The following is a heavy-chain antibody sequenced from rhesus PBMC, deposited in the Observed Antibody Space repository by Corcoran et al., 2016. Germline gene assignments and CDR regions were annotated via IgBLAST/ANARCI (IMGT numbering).Heavy chain of an antibody. J-gene: IGHJ4*01. D-gene: IGHD3-34*01. Sequence: QVQLQESGPGLVKPSETLSLICVVSGDSISDNYWNWIRQAPGKGLEWIGYFGGSSGNTYYPPSLKCGVHISTDTAKDQFSLGLSSVTAADTAVDYCARSGVTATVYWGQGVLVTVSS. CDR1: GDSISDNY. V-gene: IGHV4-165*02. CDR3: ARSGVTATVY. CDR2: FGGSSGNT.